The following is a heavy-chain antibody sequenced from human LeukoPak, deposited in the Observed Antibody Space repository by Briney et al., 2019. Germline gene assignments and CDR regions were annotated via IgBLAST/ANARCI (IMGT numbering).Heavy chain of an antibody. CDR2: IRYDGSNK. CDR3: AKVRSGQTAFDAFDI. D-gene: IGHD5-12*01. V-gene: IGHV3-30*02. J-gene: IGHJ3*02. Sequence: GGSLRLSCAAPGFTFSSYGMHWVRQAPGKGLEWVAFIRYDGSNKYYADSVKGRFTISRDNSKNTLYLQMNSLRAEDTAVYYCAKVRSGQTAFDAFDIWGQGTMVTVSS. CDR1: GFTFSSYG.